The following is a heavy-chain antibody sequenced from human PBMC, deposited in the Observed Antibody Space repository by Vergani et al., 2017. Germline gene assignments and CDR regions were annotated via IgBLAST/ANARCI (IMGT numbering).Heavy chain of an antibody. V-gene: IGHV3-30*03. CDR2: ISYDGSKT. CDR3: ATKSCGTPGCQIGYFRE. Sequence: QVQLVESGGGVVQPGTSLRLSCEASGFKFSQFGMHWVRQGPGKGLEWVAFISYDGSKTQYADSEKGRVTISRDNSKSTLYLQMNSLRTEDTAVYYCATKSCGTPGCQIGYFREWGQGTLVTVSS. D-gene: IGHD1-1*01. J-gene: IGHJ1*01. CDR1: GFKFSQFG.